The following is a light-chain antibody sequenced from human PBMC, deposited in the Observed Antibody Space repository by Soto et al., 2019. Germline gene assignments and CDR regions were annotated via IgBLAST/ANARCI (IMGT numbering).Light chain of an antibody. Sequence: DIQLTQSPSFLSASVGDRVTITCRASQGINIFLAWFQQKPGKAPNLLISAASTLQSGVPSRFSGSGSETEFTITITSMQPEDSETYYCQQRNSYPRTFGQGTKVEIK. CDR3: QQRNSYPRT. V-gene: IGKV1-9*01. CDR1: QGINIF. J-gene: IGKJ2*01. CDR2: AAS.